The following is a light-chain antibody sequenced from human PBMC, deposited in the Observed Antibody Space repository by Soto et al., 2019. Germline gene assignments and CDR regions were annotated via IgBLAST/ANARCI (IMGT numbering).Light chain of an antibody. CDR2: EVS. CDR1: SSDVGGHNH. J-gene: IGLJ3*02. CDR3: SSYTNSSTWV. V-gene: IGLV2-14*01. Sequence: QSALTQPASVSGSPGQSITISCTGTSSDVGGHNHVSWYQQHPGKAPNLMIYEVSNRPSGVSIRFSGSKSGNTASLTISGVQAEDEADYYCSSYTNSSTWVFGGGTQLTVL.